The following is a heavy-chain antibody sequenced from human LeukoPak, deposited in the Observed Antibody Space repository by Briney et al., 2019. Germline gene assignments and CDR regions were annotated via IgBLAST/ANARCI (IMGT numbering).Heavy chain of an antibody. CDR3: ATLGYSGYDRYFDY. J-gene: IGHJ4*02. Sequence: GGSLRLSCLASGFTFSSFAMTWVRQAPGKGPEWVAAITSSGPTTFYSDSLKGRFTISRDNSKNTLYLQMNSLRAEDTAVYYCATLGYSGYDRYFDYWGQGTLVTVSS. D-gene: IGHD5-12*01. CDR1: GFTFSSFA. V-gene: IGHV3-23*01. CDR2: ITSSGPTT.